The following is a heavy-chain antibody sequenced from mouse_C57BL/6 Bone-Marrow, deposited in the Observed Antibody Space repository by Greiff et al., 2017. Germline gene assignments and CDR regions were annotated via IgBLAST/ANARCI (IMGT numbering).Heavy chain of an antibody. CDR3: ARRRDGYYPPWFAY. CDR1: GYTFTDYY. CDR2: IFPGSGST. J-gene: IGHJ3*01. V-gene: IGHV1-75*01. D-gene: IGHD2-3*01. Sequence: QVHVKQSGPELVKPGASVKISCKASGYTFTDYYINWVKQRPGQGLEWIGWIFPGSGSTYYNEKFKGKATLTVDKSSSTAYMLLSSLTSEDSAVYFCARRRDGYYPPWFAYWGQGTLVTVSA.